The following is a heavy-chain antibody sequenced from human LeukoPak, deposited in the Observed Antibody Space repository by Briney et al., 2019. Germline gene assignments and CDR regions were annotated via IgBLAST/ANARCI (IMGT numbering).Heavy chain of an antibody. Sequence: QSGGSLRLSCTASGFTFGDYAMSWVRQAPGKGLEWVGFIRSKAYGGTTEYAASVKGGFTISRDDSKSIAYLQMNSLKTEDTAVYYCTRAIPFDAFDIWGQGTMVTVSS. CDR3: TRAIPFDAFDI. V-gene: IGHV3-49*04. CDR2: IRSKAYGGTT. J-gene: IGHJ3*02. CDR1: GFTFGDYA.